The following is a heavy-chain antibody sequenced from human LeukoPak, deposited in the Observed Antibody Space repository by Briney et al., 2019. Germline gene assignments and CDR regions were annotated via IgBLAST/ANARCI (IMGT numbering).Heavy chain of an antibody. J-gene: IGHJ4*02. Sequence: HPGGSLRLSCGASGFTFSDFAMSCVRLAPGKGLEWVSSIEKDASRAYYADSVRGRFTVSRDNSKNTLYLQMSSLRVEDTALYYCAKQEGALIQNWCFDHWGLGTLVTVSS. D-gene: IGHD1-26*01. CDR2: IEKDASRA. V-gene: IGHV3-23*03. CDR3: AKQEGALIQNWCFDH. CDR1: GFTFSDFA.